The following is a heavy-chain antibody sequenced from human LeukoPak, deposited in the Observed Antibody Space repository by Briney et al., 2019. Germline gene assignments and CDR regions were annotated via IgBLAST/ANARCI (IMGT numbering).Heavy chain of an antibody. D-gene: IGHD5-24*01. CDR1: GGSFSGYY. V-gene: IGHV4-34*01. CDR2: IHYSGRI. Sequence: KPSETLSLTCAVDGGSFSGYYWTWIRQPPGEGLEWIGEIHYSGRINYNPSLKSRVTISADTSNNHFSLKMNSVTAADTAVYYCSRGTDAYKCGNSWGQGTLVTVS. J-gene: IGHJ4*02. CDR3: SRGTDAYKCGNS.